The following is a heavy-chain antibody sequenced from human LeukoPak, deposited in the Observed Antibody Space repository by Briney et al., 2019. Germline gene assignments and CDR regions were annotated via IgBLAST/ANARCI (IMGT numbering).Heavy chain of an antibody. J-gene: IGHJ4*02. Sequence: SETLSLTCTVSGGPISSYYWSWIRQPPGKGLEYIGYIYSSGSTNYNPSLKSRVTISVDTPKNQFSLKLTSMTAADTAVYYCAGDNGSGYPTPFDYWGQGTLVTVSS. CDR3: AGDNGSGYPTPFDY. CDR1: GGPISSYY. CDR2: IYSSGST. V-gene: IGHV4-59*01. D-gene: IGHD3-22*01.